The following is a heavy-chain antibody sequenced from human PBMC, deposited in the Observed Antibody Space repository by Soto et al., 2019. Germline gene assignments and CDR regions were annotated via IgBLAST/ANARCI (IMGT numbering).Heavy chain of an antibody. D-gene: IGHD6-19*01. Sequence: GGSLRLSCAASGFTFSSYGMHWVRQAPGKGLEWVAVIWYDGSNKYYADSVKGRFTISRDNSKNTLYLQMNSLRAEDTAVYYCARDQGAVAGKSYFDYWGQGTLVTVSS. CDR3: ARDQGAVAGKSYFDY. J-gene: IGHJ4*02. CDR2: IWYDGSNK. CDR1: GFTFSSYG. V-gene: IGHV3-33*01.